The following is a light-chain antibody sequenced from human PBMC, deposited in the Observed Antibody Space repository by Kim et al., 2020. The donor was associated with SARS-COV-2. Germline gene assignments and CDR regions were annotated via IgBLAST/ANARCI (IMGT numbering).Light chain of an antibody. CDR1: QGISSY. Sequence: ASTGDRVTITCRANQGISSYLAWYQQKPGKAPKLLIYAASTLQSGVPSRFNGSGSGTDFTLTISCLQSEDFATYYCQQYYSYSLTFGGGTKVDIK. CDR3: QQYYSYSLT. CDR2: AAS. J-gene: IGKJ4*01. V-gene: IGKV1-8*01.